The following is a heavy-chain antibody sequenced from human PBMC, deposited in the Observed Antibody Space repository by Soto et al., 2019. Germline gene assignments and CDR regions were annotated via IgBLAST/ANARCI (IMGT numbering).Heavy chain of an antibody. V-gene: IGHV2-5*02. D-gene: IGHD1-1*01. CDR2: IYWDDDK. Sequence: QITLKESAPARVKPTQTLTLTCTFSGFSLTSRPMGVGWIRQPPGKALEWLAFIYWDDDKRYSPSLRSRLTITKDTSGNQILLTMSNMGPMDTATYYCGNSLTGYSWSGGYFDYWGQGALVTVS. CDR3: GNSLTGYSWSGGYFDY. CDR1: GFSLTSRPMG. J-gene: IGHJ4*02.